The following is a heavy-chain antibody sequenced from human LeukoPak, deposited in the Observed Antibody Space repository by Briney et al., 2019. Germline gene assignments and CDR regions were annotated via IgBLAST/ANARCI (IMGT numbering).Heavy chain of an antibody. CDR3: ARADSRISAIDY. CDR2: IFPGDSDT. CDR1: GYSFTTYW. J-gene: IGHJ4*02. V-gene: IGHV5-51*01. Sequence: GESLKTSCKASGYSFTTYWIGWVRQIPGKGLERMGMIFPGDSDTRYSPSFQGHVTISADRSTNTAYLHLSNLKASDTAIYYCARADSRISAIDYWGQGTLVTVSS. D-gene: IGHD5-18*01.